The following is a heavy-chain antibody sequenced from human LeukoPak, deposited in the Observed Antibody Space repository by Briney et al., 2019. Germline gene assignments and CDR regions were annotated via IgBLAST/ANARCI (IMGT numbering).Heavy chain of an antibody. D-gene: IGHD4-17*01. CDR3: ARGPHYGDYARYYYYYMDV. J-gene: IGHJ6*03. CDR1: GGSNSSYY. Sequence: SETLSLTCTVSGGSNSSYYWSWIRQPAGKGLEWIGRIYTSGSTNYNPSLKSRVTMSVDTSKNQFSLKLSSVTAADTAVYYCARGPHYGDYARYYYYYMDVWGKGTTVTVSS. V-gene: IGHV4-4*07. CDR2: IYTSGST.